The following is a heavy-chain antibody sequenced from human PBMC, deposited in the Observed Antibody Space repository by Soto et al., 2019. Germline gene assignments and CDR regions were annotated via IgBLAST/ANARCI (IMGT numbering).Heavy chain of an antibody. CDR2: IIPLHNTS. Sequence: QVHLLQSGAEVKKPGSSLKVSCKVSGGAFTNYSLNWVRHSPGQGLEWLGGIIPLHNTSNYSEKFVGRLSVTADISSSTVYMHLCGLTSGDTATYYCASWSAWNPLYYHGMDVWGQGTTVTVSS. D-gene: IGHD1-1*01. V-gene: IGHV1-69*06. CDR3: ASWSAWNPLYYHGMDV. CDR1: GGAFTNYS. J-gene: IGHJ6*02.